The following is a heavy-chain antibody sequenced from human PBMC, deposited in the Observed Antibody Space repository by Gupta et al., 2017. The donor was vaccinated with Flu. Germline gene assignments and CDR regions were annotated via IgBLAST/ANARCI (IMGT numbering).Heavy chain of an antibody. Sequence: VRQAPGKGLEWVSVISGSGSSTYYGDSVKGRCTISRDTSKNTLYLQMNSLRAEDTAVYYCAKDRWGYCSGTSCYFDAFDIWGQGTMVIVSS. D-gene: IGHD2-2*01. CDR3: AKDRWGYCSGTSCYFDAFDI. J-gene: IGHJ3*02. V-gene: IGHV3-23*01. CDR2: ISGSGSST.